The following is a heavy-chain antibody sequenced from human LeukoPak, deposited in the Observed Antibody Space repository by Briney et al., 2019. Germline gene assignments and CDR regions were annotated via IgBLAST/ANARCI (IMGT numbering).Heavy chain of an antibody. CDR1: CFTFKSHR. CDR2: ISYDGSND. CDR3: AKDAANLVDINRLDA. Sequence: SHRLYLSPPCFTFKSHRMHWVRQPPTPALQRLALISYDGSNDHYADSVKGRFTISTDNAKNTLSLQMHTVRPDDTAVYYCAKDAANLVDINRLDAWGQGTPVTASS. D-gene: IGHD2-2*01. J-gene: IGHJ5*02. V-gene: IGHV3-30*18.